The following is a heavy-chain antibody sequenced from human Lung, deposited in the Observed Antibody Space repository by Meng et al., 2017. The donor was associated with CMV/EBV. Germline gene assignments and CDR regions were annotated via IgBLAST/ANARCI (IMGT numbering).Heavy chain of an antibody. CDR1: GFTFSSYA. CDR3: ATTMVRGLGAFDI. D-gene: IGHD3-10*01. V-gene: IGHV3-30*04. Sequence: SXAASGFTFSSYAMHWVRQAPGKGLEWVAVISYDGSNKYYADSVKGRFTISRGNSKNTLYLQMNSLRAEDTAVYYCATTMVRGLGAFDIWGQGTMVTVSS. CDR2: ISYDGSNK. J-gene: IGHJ3*02.